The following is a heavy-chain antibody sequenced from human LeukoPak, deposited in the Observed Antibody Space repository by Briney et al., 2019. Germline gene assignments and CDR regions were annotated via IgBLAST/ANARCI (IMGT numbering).Heavy chain of an antibody. J-gene: IGHJ4*02. CDR3: AREGSYSGSRSPPLDY. CDR1: GGSFSDYY. V-gene: IGHV4-34*01. Sequence: SETLSLTCAVYGGSFSDYYWSWIRQPPGKGLEWIGEINHSGTTNYNPSLKSRLTMSVDPSKNQFSLKLTSATAADTAVYYCAREGSYSGSRSPPLDYWGQGTLVTVSS. CDR2: INHSGTT. D-gene: IGHD3-10*01.